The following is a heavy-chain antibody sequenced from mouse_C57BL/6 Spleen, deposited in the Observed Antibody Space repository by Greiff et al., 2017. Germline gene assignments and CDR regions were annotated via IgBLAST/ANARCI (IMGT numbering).Heavy chain of an antibody. CDR2: SDPNRGGT. Sequence: QVQLQPPGAELVKPGASVTLSCTASGYTFTSYWLHWVKQRPGRGLEWIVRSDPNRGGTKYNEKLKSKATLPVGKPSSTAYMQLSSRASEDSAVYYFARSYDGYYGYFDVWGTGTTVTVSS. V-gene: IGHV1-72*01. CDR1: GYTFTSYW. D-gene: IGHD2-3*01. J-gene: IGHJ1*03. CDR3: ARSYDGYYGYFDV.